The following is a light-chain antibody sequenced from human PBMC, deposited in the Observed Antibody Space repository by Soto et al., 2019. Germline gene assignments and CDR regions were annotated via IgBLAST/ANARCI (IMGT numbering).Light chain of an antibody. V-gene: IGLV1-40*01. CDR3: QSYDSSMSGYV. J-gene: IGLJ1*01. CDR1: ISNIGASYD. Sequence: SALTQPPSASWAPGQRVTISFAGSISNIGASYDVHWYQQLPGTAPKVVIYGSGNRPSGVPDRYSGSKSGTSASLDIAGLQAEDEADYYCQSYDSSMSGYVFGTGTKVTVL. CDR2: GSG.